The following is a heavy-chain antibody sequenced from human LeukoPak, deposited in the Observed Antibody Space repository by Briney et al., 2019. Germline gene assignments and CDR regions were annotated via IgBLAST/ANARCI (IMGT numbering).Heavy chain of an antibody. CDR2: ISAYNGNT. V-gene: IGHV1-18*01. CDR1: GYTFTSYG. CDR3: ATPFGGSYYFDY. Sequence: ASVKVSCKASGYTFTSYGISWVRQAPGQGLEWMGWISAYNGNTNYAQKLQGRVTMTTDTSTSTAYMELRSPRSEDTAVYYCATPFGGSYYFDYWGQGTLVTVSS. D-gene: IGHD1-26*01. J-gene: IGHJ4*02.